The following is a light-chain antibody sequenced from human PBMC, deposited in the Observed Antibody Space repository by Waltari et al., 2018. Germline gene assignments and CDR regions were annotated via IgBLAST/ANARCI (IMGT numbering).Light chain of an antibody. Sequence: DVVLTQSPPSLPVPPGQPASISCRSGQSLVYSPGNTYLSWFQQRPGQSPRRLIYKVSNRDSGVPDRFSGSGSDTDFTLKISRVEAEDVGVYYCMQGTHWPPYTFGQGTKLEIK. V-gene: IGKV2-30*01. J-gene: IGKJ2*01. CDR1: QSLVYSPGNTY. CDR3: MQGTHWPPYT. CDR2: KVS.